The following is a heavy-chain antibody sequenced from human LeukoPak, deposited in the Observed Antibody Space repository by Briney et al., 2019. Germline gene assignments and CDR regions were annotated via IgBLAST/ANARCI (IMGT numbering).Heavy chain of an antibody. D-gene: IGHD3-9*01. V-gene: IGHV4-61*01. J-gene: IGHJ4*02. CDR1: GGSINTPNYY. CDR2: IYYSGST. Sequence: PSETLSLTCTVAGGSINTPNYYWSWIRQPPGKGLEWIGYIYYSGSTNYNPSLKSRVTISVKTSKNKFSLKLRSVTAADTAVYHCARVTGYTIEDYFAYWGQGTLVTVSS. CDR3: ARVTGYTIEDYFAY.